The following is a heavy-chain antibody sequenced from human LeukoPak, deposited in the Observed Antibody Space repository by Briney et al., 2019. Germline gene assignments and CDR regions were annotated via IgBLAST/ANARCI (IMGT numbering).Heavy chain of an antibody. V-gene: IGHV4-39*01. CDR2: IYYSGNT. CDR1: GGSISRSSYY. Sequence: SETLSLTCTVSGGSISRSSYYWGWIRQPPGMGLEWIGSIYYSGNTYYNPSLKGRVTVSVDTSKNQFSLKLSSVTAADTAVYYCASEVGTLSYWGQGTLVTVPS. D-gene: IGHD4-23*01. J-gene: IGHJ4*02. CDR3: ASEVGTLSY.